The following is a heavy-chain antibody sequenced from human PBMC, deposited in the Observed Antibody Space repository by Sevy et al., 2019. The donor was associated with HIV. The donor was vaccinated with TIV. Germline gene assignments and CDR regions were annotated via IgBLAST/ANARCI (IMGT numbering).Heavy chain of an antibody. CDR3: ARDVGNYYFHY. D-gene: IGHD1-7*01. J-gene: IGHJ4*02. CDR2: LKQDAGQK. V-gene: IGHV3-7*01. Sequence: GGSLRLSCAASGFTFSKYWMGWVRQAPGKGLEWVANLKQDAGQKYYVDSVKGGFTTSRDNAKNSLYLQMNSLGAEDRAVYFWARDVGNYYFHYWGQGTLVTVSS. CDR1: GFTFSKYW.